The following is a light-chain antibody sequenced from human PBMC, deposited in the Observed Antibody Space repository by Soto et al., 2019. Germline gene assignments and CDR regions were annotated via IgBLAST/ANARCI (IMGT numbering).Light chain of an antibody. CDR1: QSISSW. CDR3: QQYNSFPT. V-gene: IGKV1-5*03. CDR2: KAS. Sequence: DIQMTQSPSTLSASVGDRVTITCRASQSISSWLAWYQQKPWKAPKILIYKASSLESGVPSRFSGSGSGTEFTLTISSLQPDDFATYYCQQYNSFPTFGQGTKVEIK. J-gene: IGKJ1*01.